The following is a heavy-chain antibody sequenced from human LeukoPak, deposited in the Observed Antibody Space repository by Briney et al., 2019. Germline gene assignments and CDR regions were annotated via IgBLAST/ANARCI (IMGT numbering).Heavy chain of an antibody. CDR3: ARRAADSSSLGY. Sequence: GESLKISCKGSGYSFTTCWIGWVRQMPGKGLEWMGIIYPGDSETKYSPSFQGQVTISADKSINTAYLQWSSLKASDTATYYCARRAADSSSLGYWGQGTLVTVSS. D-gene: IGHD6-6*01. CDR1: GYSFTTCW. CDR2: IYPGDSET. V-gene: IGHV5-51*01. J-gene: IGHJ4*02.